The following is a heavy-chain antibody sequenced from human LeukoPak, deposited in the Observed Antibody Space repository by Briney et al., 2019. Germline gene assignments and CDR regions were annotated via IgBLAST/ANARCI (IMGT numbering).Heavy chain of an antibody. V-gene: IGHV4-59*12. Sequence: SETLSLTCTVSGGSISSYYWSWIRQPPGKGLEWIGYIYYSGSTNYNPSLKSRVTISVDTSKNQFSLKLSSVTAADTAVYYCARGGTSSMVRGVIQDYWGQGTLVTVSS. CDR2: IYYSGST. D-gene: IGHD3-10*01. CDR3: ARGGTSSMVRGVIQDY. J-gene: IGHJ4*02. CDR1: GGSISSYY.